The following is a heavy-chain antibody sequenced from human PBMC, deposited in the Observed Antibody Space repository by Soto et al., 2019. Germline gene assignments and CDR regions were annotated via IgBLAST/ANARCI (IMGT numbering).Heavy chain of an antibody. CDR2: ISGSGGST. CDR3: AKSLRRVGSSGDFDY. CDR1: GFTFSSYA. Sequence: GGSLRLSCAASGFTFSSYAMSWVRQAPGKGLEWVSAISGSGGSTYYADSVKGRFTISRDNSKNTLYLQMNSLRAEDTAVYYCAKSLRRVGSSGDFDYWGQGTLVTVSS. V-gene: IGHV3-23*01. D-gene: IGHD3-10*01. J-gene: IGHJ4*02.